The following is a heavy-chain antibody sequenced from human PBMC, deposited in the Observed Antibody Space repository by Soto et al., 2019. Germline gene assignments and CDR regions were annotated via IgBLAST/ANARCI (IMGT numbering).Heavy chain of an antibody. CDR2: IYYSGST. V-gene: IGHV4-31*03. CDR3: ARAERRASYYYYYGMDV. Sequence: QVQLQESGPGLVKPSQTLSLTCTVSGGSISSGGYYWSWIRQHPGKGLEWIGYIYYSGSTYYNPSLKSRVTISVDTSKHQCSLKLSSVTAADTAVYYCARAERRASYYYYYGMDVWGQGTTVTVSS. CDR1: GGSISSGGYY. J-gene: IGHJ6*02.